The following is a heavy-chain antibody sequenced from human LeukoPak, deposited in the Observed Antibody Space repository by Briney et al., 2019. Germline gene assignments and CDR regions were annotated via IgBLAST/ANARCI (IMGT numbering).Heavy chain of an antibody. V-gene: IGHV4-31*11. CDR2: IYYSGST. Sequence: PSQTLSLTCAVSGGSISSGGYSWSWIRQHPGKGLEWIGYIYYSGSTYYNPSLKSRVTISVDTSKNQFSLKLSSVTAADTAVYYCARDRVAAAYYYYGMDVWGQGTTVTVSS. CDR1: GGSISSGGYS. J-gene: IGHJ6*02. D-gene: IGHD6-13*01. CDR3: ARDRVAAAYYYYGMDV.